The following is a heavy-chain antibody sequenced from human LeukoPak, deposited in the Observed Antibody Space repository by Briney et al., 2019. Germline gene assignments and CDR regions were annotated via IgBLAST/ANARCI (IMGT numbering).Heavy chain of an antibody. Sequence: PGGSLRLSCAASGFTFSDYYMSWIRQAPGKGLEWASYISSSGSTIYYADSVKGRFTISRDNAKNSLYLQMNSLRAEDTAVYYCARVGSKIVVVTLDYWGQGTLVTVSS. CDR2: ISSSGSTI. CDR1: GFTFSDYY. J-gene: IGHJ4*02. CDR3: ARVGSKIVVVTLDY. V-gene: IGHV3-11*01. D-gene: IGHD3-22*01.